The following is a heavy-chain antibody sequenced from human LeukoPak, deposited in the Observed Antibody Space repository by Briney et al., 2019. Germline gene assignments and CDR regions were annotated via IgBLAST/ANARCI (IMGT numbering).Heavy chain of an antibody. D-gene: IGHD6-13*01. CDR2: IIPIFGTA. J-gene: IGHJ4*02. V-gene: IGHV1-69*13. CDR1: GGTFSSYA. CDR3: ANSYSSSWYRPLDY. Sequence: VASVKVSCKASGGTFSSYAISWVRQAPGQGLEWMGGIIPIFGTANYAQKFQGRVTITADESTSTAYMELSSLRSEDTAVYYCANSYSSSWYRPLDYWGQGTLVTVSS.